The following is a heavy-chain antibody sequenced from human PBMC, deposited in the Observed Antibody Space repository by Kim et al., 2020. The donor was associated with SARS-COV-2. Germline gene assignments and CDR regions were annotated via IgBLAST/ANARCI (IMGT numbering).Heavy chain of an antibody. V-gene: IGHV3-11*06. D-gene: IGHD3-10*01. J-gene: IGHJ4*02. Sequence: RFTISRDNAKNSLYLKMNSLRAEDTAVYYCARERITMVRGVPRIAYYFDYWGQGTLVTVSS. CDR3: ARERITMVRGVPRIAYYFDY.